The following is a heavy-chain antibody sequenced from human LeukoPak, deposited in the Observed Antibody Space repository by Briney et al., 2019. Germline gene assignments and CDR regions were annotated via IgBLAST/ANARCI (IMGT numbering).Heavy chain of an antibody. J-gene: IGHJ5*02. CDR3: ARGPVTPIQNWFDP. Sequence: ASVKVSCKTSGYTFTDHYIHWVRQAPGQGLEWMGRINPNSGDTNYAQKFQGRVTMTRGTSINTAYMELTRLRSDDTAVYYCARGPVTPIQNWFDPWGQGTLVTVSS. D-gene: IGHD4-17*01. CDR2: INPNSGDT. V-gene: IGHV1-2*06. CDR1: GYTFTDHY.